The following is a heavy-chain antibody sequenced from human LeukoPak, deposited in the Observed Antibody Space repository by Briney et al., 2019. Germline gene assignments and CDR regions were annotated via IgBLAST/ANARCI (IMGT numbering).Heavy chain of an antibody. CDR3: ARGSTGETYYYDSSGYIMPLYFDY. V-gene: IGHV4-34*01. CDR1: GGSFSGYY. D-gene: IGHD3-22*01. Sequence: SETLSLTCAVYGGSFSGYYWSWIRQPPGKGLEWIGEINHSGSTNYNPSLKSRVTISVDTSKNQFSLKLSSVTAADTAVYYCARGSTGETYYYDSSGYIMPLYFDYWGQGTLVTVSS. CDR2: INHSGST. J-gene: IGHJ4*02.